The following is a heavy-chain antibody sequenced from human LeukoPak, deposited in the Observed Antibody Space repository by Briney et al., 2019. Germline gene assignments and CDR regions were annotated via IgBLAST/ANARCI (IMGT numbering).Heavy chain of an antibody. CDR3: ARDAVVVPAAENFDY. CDR1: GYTFTSYG. CDR2: ISAYNGNT. Sequence: ASVKVSCKASGYTFTSYGISWVRQAPGQGLEWMGWISAYNGNTNYAQKFQGRVTMTRDTSISTAYMELSRLRSDDTAVYYCARDAVVVPAAENFDYWGQGTLVTVSS. D-gene: IGHD2-2*01. V-gene: IGHV1-18*01. J-gene: IGHJ4*02.